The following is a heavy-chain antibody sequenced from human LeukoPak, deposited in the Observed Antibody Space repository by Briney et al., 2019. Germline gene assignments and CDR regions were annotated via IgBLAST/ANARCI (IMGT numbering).Heavy chain of an antibody. J-gene: IGHJ5*02. Sequence: QPVRSLRLSCAYSGLTFGTSAMHWARQAPGKGLEWVAVVSVDGSNEKYADSVRGRFTISRDNSKKMLYLQMNSLSREDTAVYYCVRGVGYILLSWGQGTLVTVSS. D-gene: IGHD1-1*01. V-gene: IGHV3-30-3*01. CDR3: VRGVGYILLS. CDR1: GLTFGTSA. CDR2: VSVDGSNE.